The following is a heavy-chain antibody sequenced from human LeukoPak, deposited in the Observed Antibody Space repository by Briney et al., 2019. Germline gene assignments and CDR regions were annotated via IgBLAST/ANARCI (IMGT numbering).Heavy chain of an antibody. Sequence: GGSLRLSCAASGFTFSSYAMSWVRQAPGKGLEWVSTISGSGGSTDYADSVKGRFTISRDNSKNTLYLQMNSLRAEDTAVYYCAKILRAAVTQLYYFDYWGQGTLVTVSS. D-gene: IGHD6-13*01. CDR1: GFTFSSYA. CDR2: ISGSGGST. J-gene: IGHJ4*02. CDR3: AKILRAAVTQLYYFDY. V-gene: IGHV3-23*01.